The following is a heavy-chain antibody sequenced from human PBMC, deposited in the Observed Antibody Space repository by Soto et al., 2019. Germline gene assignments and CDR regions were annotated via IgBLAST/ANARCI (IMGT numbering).Heavy chain of an antibody. Sequence: QVQLVESGGGVVQPGRSLRLSCAASGFTFSSYGMHWVRQAPGKGLEWVAVISYDGSNKYYADSVKGRFTISRDNAKNPLYLQMNSVRAEDTAVYYCAKDYGYCSGGSCYSSGWFDPWGQGTLVTVSS. J-gene: IGHJ5*02. D-gene: IGHD2-15*01. CDR1: GFTFSSYG. CDR2: ISYDGSNK. CDR3: AKDYGYCSGGSCYSSGWFDP. V-gene: IGHV3-30*18.